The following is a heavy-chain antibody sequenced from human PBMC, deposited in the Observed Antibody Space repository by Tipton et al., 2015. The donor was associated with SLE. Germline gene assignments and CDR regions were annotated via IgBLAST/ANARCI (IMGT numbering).Heavy chain of an antibody. V-gene: IGHV4-34*01. D-gene: IGHD3-16*01. Sequence: TLSLTCAVYGGSFSGYYWSWIRQPPGKGLEWIGEINHSGSTNYNPSLKSRVTISVDTSKNQFSLKLSSVTAADTAVYYCARERGFRSYDYVWGGAFDIWGQGTMVTVSS. J-gene: IGHJ3*02. CDR1: GGSFSGYY. CDR3: ARERGFRSYDYVWGGAFDI. CDR2: INHSGST.